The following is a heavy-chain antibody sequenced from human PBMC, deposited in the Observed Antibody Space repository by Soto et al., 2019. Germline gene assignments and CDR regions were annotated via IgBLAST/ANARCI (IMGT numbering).Heavy chain of an antibody. V-gene: IGHV3-7*01. CDR3: ARASYGDHDDAFDI. Sequence: PGGSLRLSCAASGFTFSSYWMSWVRQAPGKGLEWVANIKQDGSEKYYVDSVKGRFTISRDSAKNSLYLQMNSLRAEDTAVYYCARASYGDHDDAFDIWGQGTMVTVSS. D-gene: IGHD4-17*01. J-gene: IGHJ3*02. CDR1: GFTFSSYW. CDR2: IKQDGSEK.